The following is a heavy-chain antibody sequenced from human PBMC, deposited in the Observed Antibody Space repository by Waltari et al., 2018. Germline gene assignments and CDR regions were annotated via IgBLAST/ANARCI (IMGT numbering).Heavy chain of an antibody. J-gene: IGHJ4*02. D-gene: IGHD6-13*01. CDR1: GFTFSSYA. CDR3: AKTPSIAAAGSRGPLDY. V-gene: IGHV3-23*01. Sequence: EVQLLESGGGLVQPGGSLRLSCAASGFTFSSYAMSWVRQAPGKGLGWVSAISGSGGSTYYADSVKGRFTISRDNSKNTLYLQMNSLRAEDTAVYYCAKTPSIAAAGSRGPLDYWGQGTLVTVSS. CDR2: ISGSGGST.